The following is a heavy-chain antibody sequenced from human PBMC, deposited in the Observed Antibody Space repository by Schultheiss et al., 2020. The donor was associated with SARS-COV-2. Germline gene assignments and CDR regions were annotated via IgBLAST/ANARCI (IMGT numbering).Heavy chain of an antibody. Sequence: SVKVSCKASGGTFSSYTISWVRQAPGQGLEWMGRIIPILGIANYAQKFQGRVTITADESTSTAYMELSSLRSDDTAVYYCARVPGDPRVYYYYMDVWGQGTTVTVSS. V-gene: IGHV1-69*02. CDR3: ARVPGDPRVYYYYMDV. CDR2: IIPILGIA. J-gene: IGHJ6*02. CDR1: GGTFSSYT. D-gene: IGHD4-17*01.